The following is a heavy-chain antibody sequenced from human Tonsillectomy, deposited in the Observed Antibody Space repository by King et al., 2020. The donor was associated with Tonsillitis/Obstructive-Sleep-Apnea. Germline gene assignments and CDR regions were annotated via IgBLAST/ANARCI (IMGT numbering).Heavy chain of an antibody. J-gene: IGHJ4*02. D-gene: IGHD3-3*01. CDR1: GFIFSDFT. CDR2: ISYDGSSI. Sequence: VQLVESGGGVVQPGRSLRLSCAASGFIFSDFTMHWVRQAPGKGLQWVAAISYDGSSISYANSVKGRFTISRDKSKNTLYLQMNSLRAEDTAVYYCARARGYDFWSGFSLWGQGTLVTVSS. V-gene: IGHV3-30*04. CDR3: ARARGYDFWSGFSL.